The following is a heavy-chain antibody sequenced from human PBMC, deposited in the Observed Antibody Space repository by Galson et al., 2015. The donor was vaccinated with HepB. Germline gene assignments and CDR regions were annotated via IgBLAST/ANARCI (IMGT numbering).Heavy chain of an antibody. D-gene: IGHD2-8*01. V-gene: IGHV1-24*01. CDR2: FDPEDGET. J-gene: IGHJ6*02. Sequence: SVKVSCKVSGYTLTELSMHWVRQAPGKGLEWMGGFDPEDGETIYAQKFQGRVTMTEDTSTDTAYMELSSLRSEDTAVYYCATDSGGLLMVYARYYYYGMDVWGQGTTVTVSS. CDR3: ATDSGGLLMVYARYYYYGMDV. CDR1: GYTLTELS.